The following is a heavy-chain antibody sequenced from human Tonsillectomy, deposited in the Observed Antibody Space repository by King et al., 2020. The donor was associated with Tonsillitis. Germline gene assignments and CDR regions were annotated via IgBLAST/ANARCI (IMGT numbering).Heavy chain of an antibody. CDR3: AKSRGYDLYYYYGMDV. CDR2: ISDSGGST. CDR1: GFTFSSYA. Sequence: VQLVESGGGLVQPGGSLRLSCAASGFTFSSYAMSWVRQAPGKGLQWVSAISDSGGSTYYADSVKGRFTISRYNSKNTLYLQMNSLRAEDTAVYYCAKSRGYDLYYYYGMDVWGQGTTVTVSS. D-gene: IGHD5-12*01. V-gene: IGHV3-23*04. J-gene: IGHJ6*02.